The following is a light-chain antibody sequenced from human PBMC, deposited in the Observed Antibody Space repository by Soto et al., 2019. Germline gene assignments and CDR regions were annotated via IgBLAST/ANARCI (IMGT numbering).Light chain of an antibody. CDR1: QGIGNA. V-gene: IGKV1-39*01. J-gene: IGKJ1*01. CDR3: QQSYSSPPT. CDR2: AAS. Sequence: IQMNQSPSSLSASVGDRVTISCRASQGIGNALGWYQQKPGKAPKLLIFAASSLQSGVPSRFSGSRSGPDFTLTISSLQPEDFATYYCQQSYSSPPTFGQGTKVDIK.